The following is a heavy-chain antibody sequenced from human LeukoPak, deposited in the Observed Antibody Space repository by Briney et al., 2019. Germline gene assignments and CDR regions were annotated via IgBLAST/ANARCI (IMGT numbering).Heavy chain of an antibody. CDR1: GGSFSGYY. D-gene: IGHD3-3*01. CDR2: INHSGST. Sequence: PSETLSLTCAVYGGSFSGYYWSWIRQPPGKGLEWIGEINHSGSTNYNPSLKSRVTISVDTSKNQFSLKLSSVTAADTAVYYCARSHYDFWSGYSHFDYWGQGTLVTVSS. CDR3: ARSHYDFWSGYSHFDY. V-gene: IGHV4-34*01. J-gene: IGHJ4*02.